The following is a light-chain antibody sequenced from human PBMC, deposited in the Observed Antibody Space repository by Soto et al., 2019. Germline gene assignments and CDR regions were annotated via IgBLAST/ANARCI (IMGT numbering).Light chain of an antibody. V-gene: IGLV2-14*01. J-gene: IGLJ1*01. CDR3: SLYTSGTTYV. CDR2: EVS. Sequence: QSVLTQPASVSGSPGQSITISCTGTSSDVGGYNYVSWYQQHPGKAPKLMIYEVSNRPSGVSNRFSGSKSGNTASLTISGLQAEDEADYYCSLYTSGTTYVFGTGTQVTVL. CDR1: SSDVGGYNY.